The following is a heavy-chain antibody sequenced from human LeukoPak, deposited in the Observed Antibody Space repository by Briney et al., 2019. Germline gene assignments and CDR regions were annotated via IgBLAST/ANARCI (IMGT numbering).Heavy chain of an antibody. D-gene: IGHD3-22*01. V-gene: IGHV4-4*07. CDR1: GVSITSYY. Sequence: SETLSLTCTVSGVSITSYYWSWIRQPAGKGLEWIGHIHTSGSTHYNPSLKSRVTMSVDTSKNQFSLKLSSVTAADTAVYYCARGSYYSDSSGYSTYHYYYMDVWGKGTTVTVSS. CDR2: IHTSGST. J-gene: IGHJ6*03. CDR3: ARGSYYSDSSGYSTYHYYYMDV.